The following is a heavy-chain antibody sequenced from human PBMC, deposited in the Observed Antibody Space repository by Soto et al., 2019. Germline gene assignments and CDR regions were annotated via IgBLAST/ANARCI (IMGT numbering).Heavy chain of an antibody. J-gene: IGHJ4*02. CDR3: ASFRPDAGGGWYGDY. Sequence: QVQLQESGPGLVKPSGTLSLTCAVSGGSISSSNWWSWVRQPPGKGLEWIGEIYHSGSTNYNPSRKSRVTISVDKSKNQFSLKLSSVTAADTAVYYCASFRPDAGGGWYGDYWGQGTLVTVSS. D-gene: IGHD6-19*01. CDR1: GGSISSSNW. V-gene: IGHV4-4*02. CDR2: IYHSGST.